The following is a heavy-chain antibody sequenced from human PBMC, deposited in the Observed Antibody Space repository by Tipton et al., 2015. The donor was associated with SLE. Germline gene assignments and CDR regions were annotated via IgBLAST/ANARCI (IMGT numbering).Heavy chain of an antibody. CDR2: INHSGST. D-gene: IGHD1-1*01. Sequence: TLSLTCAVYGGSFSGYYWSWIRQSPGKGLEWIGDINHSGSTNYNPSLKSRVTISVDTSKNQFSLSRGSVTAADTAVYYCARVPSMERSYNYTYYMDVWGKATTLTVSS. CDR1: GGSFSGYY. V-gene: IGHV4-34*01. CDR3: ARVPSMERSYNYTYYMDV. J-gene: IGHJ6*03.